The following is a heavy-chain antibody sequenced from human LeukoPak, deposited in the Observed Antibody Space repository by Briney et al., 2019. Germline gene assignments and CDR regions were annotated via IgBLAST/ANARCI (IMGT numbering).Heavy chain of an antibody. CDR2: IIPIFGTA. J-gene: IGHJ4*02. Sequence: GASVKVSCKASGGTFSSYAISWVRQAPGQGLEWMGGIIPIFGTANYAQKFQGRVTITTDESTSTAYMELSSLRSEDTAVYYCARSVLAFGVVILYFDYWGQGTLVTVSS. CDR1: GGTFSSYA. D-gene: IGHD3-3*01. CDR3: ARSVLAFGVVILYFDY. V-gene: IGHV1-69*05.